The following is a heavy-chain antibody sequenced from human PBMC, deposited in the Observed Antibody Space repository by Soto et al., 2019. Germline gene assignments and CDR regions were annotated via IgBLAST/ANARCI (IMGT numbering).Heavy chain of an antibody. CDR2: ISGSGGST. J-gene: IGHJ4*02. Sequence: PGVSLRLCGGASGFTFAGYSTMSWVRQAPGKGLEWVSSISGSGGSTYYADSVKGRFTISRDNSKNTLYLQMNALSAEDTAFYYCAKDRGGFAGGWEYFDYWGQGALVTVSS. D-gene: IGHD6-19*01. V-gene: IGHV3-23*01. CDR1: GFTFAGYST. CDR3: AKDRGGFAGGWEYFDY.